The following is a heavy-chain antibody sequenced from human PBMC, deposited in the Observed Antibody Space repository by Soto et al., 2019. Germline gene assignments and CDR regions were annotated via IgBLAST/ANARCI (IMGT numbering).Heavy chain of an antibody. D-gene: IGHD3-10*01. CDR1: SDSFSSGSYY. CDR3: ARGPPFGY. CDR2: IYYTGNP. V-gene: IGHV4-39*07. Sequence: SETLSLTCTVSSDSFSSGSYYWGWIRQPPGKGLEWIGSIYYTGNPYYNPSLKSRVTISVDRSKNQFSLKLSSVTAADTAVYYCARGPPFGYWGQGTLVTVSS. J-gene: IGHJ4*02.